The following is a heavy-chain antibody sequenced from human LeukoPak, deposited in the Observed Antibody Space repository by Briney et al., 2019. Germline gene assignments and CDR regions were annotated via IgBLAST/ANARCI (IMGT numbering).Heavy chain of an antibody. D-gene: IGHD4-17*01. J-gene: IGHJ6*03. CDR1: GFTSSTYG. CDR3: AKDRDYGDYPSAYYYYMDV. Sequence: GGSLRLSCAASGFTSSTYGIHWVRQAPGKGPEWVAFIRYDGTNKWYADSVKGRLAISRDNSKNMLYLQMNSLRAEDTAVYHCAKDRDYGDYPSAYYYYMDVWGKGTTVTVSS. V-gene: IGHV3-30*02. CDR2: IRYDGTNK.